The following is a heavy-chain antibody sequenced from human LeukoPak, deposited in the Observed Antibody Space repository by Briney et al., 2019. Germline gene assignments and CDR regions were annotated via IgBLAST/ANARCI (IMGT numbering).Heavy chain of an antibody. Sequence: ASVKVSCKASGYTFTSYDINWVRQATGQGLEWMGWMNPNSGNTGYAQKFQGKVTMTRNTSISTAYMELSSLRSEDTAVYYCAFLYSSSWLTLDPWGQGALVTVSS. V-gene: IGHV1-8*01. CDR3: AFLYSSSWLTLDP. J-gene: IGHJ5*02. D-gene: IGHD6-13*01. CDR1: GYTFTSYD. CDR2: MNPNSGNT.